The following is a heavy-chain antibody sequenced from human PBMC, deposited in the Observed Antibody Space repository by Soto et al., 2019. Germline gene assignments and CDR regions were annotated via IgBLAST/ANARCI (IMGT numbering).Heavy chain of an antibody. D-gene: IGHD1-26*01. CDR1: GGSISSGGYY. CDR2: IYYSGST. V-gene: IGHV4-31*03. J-gene: IGHJ4*02. CDR3: ARGRIGATYFDY. Sequence: SETLSLTCTVSGGSISSGGYYWSWIRQHPGKGLEWIGYIYYSGSTYYNPSLKSRVTISVDTPKNQFSLKLSSVTAADTAVYYCARGRIGATYFDYWGQGTLVTVSS.